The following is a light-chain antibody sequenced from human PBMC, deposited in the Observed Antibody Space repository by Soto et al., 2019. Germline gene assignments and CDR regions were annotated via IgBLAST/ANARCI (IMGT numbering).Light chain of an antibody. CDR2: GAS. J-gene: IGKJ1*01. V-gene: IGKV3-15*01. Sequence: EIVMTQAPATLSVSPGERVTLSCRARQSVGSNLAWYQQRPGQAPRLLIYGASTRATGIPVRFSGSGSGTEFSLTISSLQSEDFAFYYCQQYNNWPPWTFGQGTKV. CDR1: QSVGSN. CDR3: QQYNNWPPWT.